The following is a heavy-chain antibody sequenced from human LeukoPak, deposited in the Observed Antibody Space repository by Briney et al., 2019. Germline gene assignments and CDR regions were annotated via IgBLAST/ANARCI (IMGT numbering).Heavy chain of an antibody. CDR2: IYPGDSDT. D-gene: IGHD2-21*02. J-gene: IGHJ4*02. V-gene: IGHV5-51*01. Sequence: GESLQISCRGSGYSFTSYWIGWVRQMPGKGLEWMGIIYPGDSDTRYSPSFQGQVTISADKSISTAYLQWSSLKASDTAMYYCARQSRGGGNCGGDCYFDYWGQGTLVTVSS. CDR3: ARQSRGGGNCGGDCYFDY. CDR1: GYSFTSYW.